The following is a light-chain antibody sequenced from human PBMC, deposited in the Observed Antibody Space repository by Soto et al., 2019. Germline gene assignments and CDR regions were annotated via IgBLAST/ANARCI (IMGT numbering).Light chain of an antibody. CDR1: SSNVGSNA. Sequence: QSVLTQPPSASGTPGQRVTISCSGSSSNVGSNAVNWYQHLPGTAPRLLIYSNNQRPSGVPDRFCGSMSGTSACLAISGLHSEDEADYYGATGDDSLSGTVFGGGIQLTVL. CDR3: ATGDDSLSGTV. CDR2: SNN. J-gene: IGLJ2*01. V-gene: IGLV1-44*01.